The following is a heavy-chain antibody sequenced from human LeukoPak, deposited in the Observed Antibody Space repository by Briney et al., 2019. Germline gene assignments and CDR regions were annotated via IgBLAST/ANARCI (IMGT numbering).Heavy chain of an antibody. CDR2: IYYSGST. V-gene: IGHV4-30-4*08. J-gene: IGHJ5*02. Sequence: SETLSLTCTVSGGSISSADYYWSWIRQPPGKGLEWIGYIYYSGSTYYNPSLKSRVTISIDTSKNQFSLKMNSVTAADTAAYYCARGSDRFGPWGQGTLVTVSS. D-gene: IGHD6-25*01. CDR1: GGSISSADYY. CDR3: ARGSDRFGP.